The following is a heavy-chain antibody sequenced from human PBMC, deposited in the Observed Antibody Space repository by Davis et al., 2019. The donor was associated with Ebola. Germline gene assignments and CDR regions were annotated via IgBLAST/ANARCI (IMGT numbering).Heavy chain of an antibody. CDR2: IYYSGST. CDR1: GGSISSYY. V-gene: IGHV4-59*01. Sequence: MPSETLSLTCTVSGGSISSYYWSWIRQPPGKGLEWIGYIYYSGSTNYNPSLKSRVSISIDTSKNQFSLKLSSVTAADTAVYYCARAQLLPDAFDLWGPGTMVTVSS. D-gene: IGHD5-24*01. J-gene: IGHJ3*01. CDR3: ARAQLLPDAFDL.